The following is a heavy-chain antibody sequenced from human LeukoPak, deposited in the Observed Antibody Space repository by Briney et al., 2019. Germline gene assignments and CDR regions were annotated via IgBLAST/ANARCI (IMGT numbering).Heavy chain of an antibody. CDR2: ISGSGGST. CDR1: GFTFSSFD. J-gene: IGHJ4*02. D-gene: IGHD3-10*01. CDR3: AKELYGRFGETSGPDY. Sequence: GGTLRLSCAASGFTFSSFDMSWVRQAPGEGLEWVSAISGSGGSTYNADSVKGRFTISRDNSKNTMYLQMNSLRAEDTAVYYCAKELYGRFGETSGPDYWGQGTLVTVSS. V-gene: IGHV3-23*01.